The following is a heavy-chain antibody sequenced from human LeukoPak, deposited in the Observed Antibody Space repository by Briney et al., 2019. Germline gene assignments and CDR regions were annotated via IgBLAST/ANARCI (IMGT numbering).Heavy chain of an antibody. J-gene: IGHJ4*02. D-gene: IGHD1-26*01. V-gene: IGHV4-34*01. CDR3: ARQEVVGATGGDY. CDR2: INYSGST. Sequence: SETLSLTCAVYGGSFNGYYWSWIRQPPEKGLEWIGEINYSGSTNYNPSLKSRVTISVDTSKNQFSLKLSSVTAADTAVYYCARQEVVGATGGDYWGQGTLVTVSS. CDR1: GGSFNGYY.